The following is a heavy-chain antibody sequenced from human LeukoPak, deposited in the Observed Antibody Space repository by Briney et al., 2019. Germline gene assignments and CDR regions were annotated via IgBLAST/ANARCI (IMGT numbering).Heavy chain of an antibody. CDR3: ARGSSYDYVWGSYD. V-gene: IGHV3-7*04. Sequence: GGSLRLSCAASGFTFSSYWMSWVRQAPGKGLEWVSNIKQDGSEKYYVDSVKGRFTISRDNAKNSLYLQMNSLRAEDTAVYYCARGSSYDYVWGSYDWGQGTLVTVSS. CDR2: IKQDGSEK. J-gene: IGHJ4*02. D-gene: IGHD3-16*01. CDR1: GFTFSSYW.